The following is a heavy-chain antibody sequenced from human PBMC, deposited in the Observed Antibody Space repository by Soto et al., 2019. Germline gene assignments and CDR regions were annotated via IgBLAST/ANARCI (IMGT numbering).Heavy chain of an antibody. CDR1: GGSISSGGCP. CDR3: DRGQVVAAHH. D-gene: IGHD2-15*01. J-gene: IGHJ5*02. CDR2: IYHSGST. Sequence: QLQLQESGSGLVKPSQTLSLTCAVSGGSISSGGCPWGWIRQPPGKGLEWIGYIYHSGSTYYNPCIKSRVTKSVDRSKNQFSLKLSSVTAADTAVSYCDRGQVVAAHHWGQGTLVTVSS. V-gene: IGHV4-30-2*01.